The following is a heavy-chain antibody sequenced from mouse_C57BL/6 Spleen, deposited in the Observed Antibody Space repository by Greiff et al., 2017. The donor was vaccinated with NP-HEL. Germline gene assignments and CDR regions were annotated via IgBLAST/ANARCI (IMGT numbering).Heavy chain of an antibody. CDR2: IDPETGGT. V-gene: IGHV1-15*01. J-gene: IGHJ2*01. CDR3: TREVHYGNYFDY. D-gene: IGHD2-1*01. Sequence: VQLQQSGAELVRPGASVTLSCKASGYTFTDYEMHWVKQTPVHGLEWIGAIDPETGGTAYNQKFKGKAILTADKSSSTAYMELPSLTSEDSAVYYCTREVHYGNYFDYWGQGTTLTVSS. CDR1: GYTFTDYE.